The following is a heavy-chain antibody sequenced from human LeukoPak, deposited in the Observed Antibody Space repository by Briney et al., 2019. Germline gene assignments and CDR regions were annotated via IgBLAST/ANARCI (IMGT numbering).Heavy chain of an antibody. CDR2: IIPILGIV. V-gene: IGHV1-69*04. CDR3: ARDLLGYCSGGSCSHEY. CDR1: GGTFSSYT. J-gene: IGHJ4*02. D-gene: IGHD2-15*01. Sequence: ASVKVSCKASGGTFSSYTISWVRQAPGQGLEWMGRIIPILGIVNYAQKFQGRVTITADKSTSTAYMELSSLRSEDTAVYYCARDLLGYCSGGSCSHEYWGQGTLVTVSS.